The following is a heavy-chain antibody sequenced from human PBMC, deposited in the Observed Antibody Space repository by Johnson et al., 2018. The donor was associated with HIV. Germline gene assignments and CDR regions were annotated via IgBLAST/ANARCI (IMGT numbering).Heavy chain of an antibody. Sequence: QVQLVESGGGVVQPGTSLRLSCAASGFTFGIYGMHWVRQAPGKGLEWVALISYDGGNKYYADSVKGRFTISRDNSKNTLYLQMNSLRAEDTAVYYCAKDEALGWELDPDAFDIWGQGTRVTVSS. CDR1: GFTFGIYG. J-gene: IGHJ3*02. D-gene: IGHD1-26*01. V-gene: IGHV3-30*18. CDR2: ISYDGGNK. CDR3: AKDEALGWELDPDAFDI.